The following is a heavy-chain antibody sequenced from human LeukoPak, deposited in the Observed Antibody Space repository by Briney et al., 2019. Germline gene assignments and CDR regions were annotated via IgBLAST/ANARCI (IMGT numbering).Heavy chain of an antibody. Sequence: SVKVSCKASGGTFISYAISWVRQAPGQGLEWMGRIIPILGIANYAQKFQGRVTITADKSTSTAYMELSSLRSEDTAVYYCARDLKVRGVIVWFDIWGQGTIVTVSS. D-gene: IGHD3-10*01. CDR3: ARDLKVRGVIVWFDI. J-gene: IGHJ3*02. V-gene: IGHV1-69*04. CDR1: GGTFISYA. CDR2: IIPILGIA.